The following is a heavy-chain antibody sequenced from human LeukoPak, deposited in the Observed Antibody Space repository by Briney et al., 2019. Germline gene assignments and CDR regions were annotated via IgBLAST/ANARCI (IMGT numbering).Heavy chain of an antibody. V-gene: IGHV3-66*02. Sequence: GGSLRLSCAASGFTVSSNYMSWVRQAPGKGLEWVSVIYSGGSTYYADSVKGRFTISRDNSKNTLCLQMNSLRAEDTAVYYCARVGYYGDYLPFDYWGQGTLVTVSS. D-gene: IGHD4-17*01. J-gene: IGHJ4*02. CDR1: GFTVSSNY. CDR3: ARVGYYGDYLPFDY. CDR2: IYSGGST.